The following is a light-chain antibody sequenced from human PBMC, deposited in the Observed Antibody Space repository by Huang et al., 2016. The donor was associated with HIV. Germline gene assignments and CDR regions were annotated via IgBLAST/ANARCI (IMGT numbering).Light chain of an antibody. CDR3: QQYYTWPRT. CDR1: QSVREN. V-gene: IGKV3-15*01. J-gene: IGKJ1*01. Sequence: EVLKTQSPVTLSESPGGRVTIACWASQSVRENLAWFQQKPGQAPRLLVHGSSTRATGVPARFSGSGSGTGFTLTITSLQSEDYAVYYCQQYYTWPRTFGQGTRVE. CDR2: GSS.